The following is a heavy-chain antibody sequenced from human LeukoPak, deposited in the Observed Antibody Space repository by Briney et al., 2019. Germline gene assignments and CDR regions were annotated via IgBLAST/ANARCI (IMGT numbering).Heavy chain of an antibody. Sequence: PSETLSLTCTVSGGSISSYYWSWIRQPPGKGLEWIGYIDYSGSTNYNPSLKSRVTLSVDTSKNQFSLKLTSVTAADTAVYYCARGLTYYFDSSGYYVTDAFDIWGQGTMVTVSS. J-gene: IGHJ3*02. CDR3: ARGLTYYFDSSGYYVTDAFDI. V-gene: IGHV4-59*01. CDR1: GGSISSYY. CDR2: IDYSGST. D-gene: IGHD3-22*01.